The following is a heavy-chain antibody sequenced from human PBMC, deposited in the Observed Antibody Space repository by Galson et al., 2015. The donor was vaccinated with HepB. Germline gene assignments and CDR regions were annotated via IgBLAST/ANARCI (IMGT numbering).Heavy chain of an antibody. CDR2: ISYDGGNK. D-gene: IGHD3-16*02. CDR1: GFTFSSYA. V-gene: IGHV3-30*04. CDR3: AREGLRLGELSLFD. Sequence: SLRLSCAASGFTFSSYAMHWVRQAPGKGLEWVAVISYDGGNKYYADSVKGRFTISRDNSKNTLYLQMNSLRAEDTAVYYCAREGLRLGELSLFDWGQGTLVTVSS. J-gene: IGHJ4*02.